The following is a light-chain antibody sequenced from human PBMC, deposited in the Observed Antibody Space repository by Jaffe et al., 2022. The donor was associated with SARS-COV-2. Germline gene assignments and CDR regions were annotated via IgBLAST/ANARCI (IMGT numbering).Light chain of an antibody. J-gene: IGKJ1*01. Sequence: DIQMTQSPPSLSASVGDRVTITCRASQSISSYLNWYQQKPGKAPELLIYVASSLQSGVPSRFSGSGSGTDFTLTISSLQPEDFATYYCQQSSSTPRTFGQGTKVEIK. V-gene: IGKV1-39*01. CDR1: QSISSY. CDR3: QQSSSTPRT. CDR2: VAS.